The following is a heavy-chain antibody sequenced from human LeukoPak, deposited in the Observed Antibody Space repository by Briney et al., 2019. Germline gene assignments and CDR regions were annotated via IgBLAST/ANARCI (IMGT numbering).Heavy chain of an antibody. J-gene: IGHJ4*02. Sequence: GASVKVSCKASGYTFTGYYLHWVRQAPGQGLDWMGWINPNSGGTNYAQKFQGWVTMTRDTSISTAYMELSRLTSDDTAVYFCARVHSSIYYEEKYFDYWGQGTLVTVSS. CDR1: GYTFTGYY. CDR2: INPNSGGT. D-gene: IGHD6-13*01. CDR3: ARVHSSIYYEEKYFDY. V-gene: IGHV1-2*04.